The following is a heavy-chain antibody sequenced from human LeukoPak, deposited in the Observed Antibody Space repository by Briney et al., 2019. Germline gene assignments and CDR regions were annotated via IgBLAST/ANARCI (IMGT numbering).Heavy chain of an antibody. CDR1: GYSFTTYW. CDR3: ARHKSSDWHSDGLDV. D-gene: IGHD6-19*01. J-gene: IGHJ6*02. V-gene: IGHV5-51*01. Sequence: GESLKISCKGSGYSFTTYWIGWVRQMPGKGLEWMGIIYPGDSDTKYSPSFQGQVTISADKSISTAYLHWSSLKASDSAMYYCARHKSSDWHSDGLDVWGQGTTVTVSS. CDR2: IYPGDSDT.